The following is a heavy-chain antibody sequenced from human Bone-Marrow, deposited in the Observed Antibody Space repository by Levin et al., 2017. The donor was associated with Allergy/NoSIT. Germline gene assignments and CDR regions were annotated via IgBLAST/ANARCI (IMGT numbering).Heavy chain of an antibody. CDR1: GYSISNGYY. CDR3: ARQRGDGYNRGTYYYGMDV. D-gene: IGHD5-24*01. CDR2: IYYSGRT. V-gene: IGHV4-38-2*02. Sequence: PSETLSLTCSVSGYSISNGYYWGWIRQSPGSGLEWIGNIYYSGRTYYNPSLKSRATISVDTSKNQFSLKLRSVTAADTAVFYCARQRGDGYNRGTYYYGMDVWGRGTTVTVSS. J-gene: IGHJ6*02.